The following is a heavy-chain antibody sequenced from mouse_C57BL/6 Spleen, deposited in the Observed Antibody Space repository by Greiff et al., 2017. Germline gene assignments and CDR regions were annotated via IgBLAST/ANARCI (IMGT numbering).Heavy chain of an antibody. D-gene: IGHD3-2*02. CDR2: IYPGDGDT. J-gene: IGHJ2*01. CDR1: GYAFSSYW. CDR3: ARRQLRLHFDD. Sequence: QVHVKQSGAELVKPGASVKISCKASGYAFSSYWMNWVKQRPGKGLEWIGQIYPGDGDTNYNGKFKGKATLTADKSSSTAYMQLSSLTSEDSAVYFCARRQLRLHFDDWGQGTTLTVAS. V-gene: IGHV1-80*01.